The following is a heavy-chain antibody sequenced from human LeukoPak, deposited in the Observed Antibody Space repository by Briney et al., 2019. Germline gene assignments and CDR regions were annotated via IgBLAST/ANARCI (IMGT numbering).Heavy chain of an antibody. V-gene: IGHV1-2*02. Sequence: ASVKDSCKASGYTFIGYYMHWVRQAPGQGLEWMGWIHPNSGDTNYAQSFQGRVTMTRDTSINTAHMELSRLRSNDTAIYYCAIHTGTNSFFDFWGQGTLVTVSS. CDR2: IHPNSGDT. J-gene: IGHJ4*02. CDR3: AIHTGTNSFFDF. D-gene: IGHD3-10*01. CDR1: GYTFIGYY.